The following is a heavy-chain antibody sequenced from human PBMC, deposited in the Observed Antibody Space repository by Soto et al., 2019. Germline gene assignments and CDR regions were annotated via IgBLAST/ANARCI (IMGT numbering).Heavy chain of an antibody. J-gene: IGHJ3*02. V-gene: IGHV1-24*01. CDR3: ATELLQTIAVAGPDAFDI. CDR1: GYTLTELS. CDR2: FDPEDGET. Sequence: ASVKVSCNVSGYTLTELSMHLVRQAPGKGLEWMGGFDPEDGETIYAQKFQGRVTMTEDTSTDTAYMELSSLRSEDTAVYYCATELLQTIAVAGPDAFDIWGQGTMVTVSS. D-gene: IGHD6-19*01.